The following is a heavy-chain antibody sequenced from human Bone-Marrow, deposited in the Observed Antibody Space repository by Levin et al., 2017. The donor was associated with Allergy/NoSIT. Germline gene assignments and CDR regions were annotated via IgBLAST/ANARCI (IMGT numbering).Heavy chain of an antibody. J-gene: IGHJ3*02. V-gene: IGHV3-20*04. CDR1: GFTFDDYG. D-gene: IGHD3-9*01. CDR3: ARVKTDILTGYDAFDI. Sequence: GGSLRLSCAASGFTFDDYGMSWVRQAPGKGLEWVSGINWNGGSTGYADSVKGRFTISRDNAKNSLYLQMNSLRAEDTALYYCARVKTDILTGYDAFDIWGQGTMVTVSS. CDR2: INWNGGST.